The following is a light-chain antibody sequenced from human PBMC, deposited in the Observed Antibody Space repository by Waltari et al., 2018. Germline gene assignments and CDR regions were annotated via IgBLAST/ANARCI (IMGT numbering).Light chain of an antibody. CDR2: KDT. V-gene: IGLV3-25*03. CDR1: ALTKQF. Sequence: SYELTQPPSVSVSPGQTARITCSGDALTKQFTYWYQQKPGQAPTLLIYKDTERRPGIPERFSGSSSGTTVTLTISGVQAEDESDYYCHSVDYSGAFRVFGGGTKLIVV. J-gene: IGLJ2*01. CDR3: HSVDYSGAFRV.